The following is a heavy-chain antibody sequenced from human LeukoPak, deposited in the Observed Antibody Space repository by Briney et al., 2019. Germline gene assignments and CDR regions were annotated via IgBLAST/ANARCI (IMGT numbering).Heavy chain of an antibody. CDR3: VKDPPRIAVAGILFLFDY. CDR1: GFTFSSFA. D-gene: IGHD6-19*01. J-gene: IGHJ4*02. CDR2: ISSNGGST. V-gene: IGHV3-64D*06. Sequence: GGSLRLSCSASGFTFSSFAMHWFRQAPGKGLEYVSAISSNGGSTYYADSVKGRFTISRDNSKNTLYLQMSSLRAEDTAVYYCVKDPPRIAVAGILFLFDYWGQGTLVTVSS.